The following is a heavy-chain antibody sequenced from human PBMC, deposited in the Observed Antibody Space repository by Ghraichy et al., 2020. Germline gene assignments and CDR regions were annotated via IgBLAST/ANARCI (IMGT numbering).Heavy chain of an antibody. V-gene: IGHV4-59*08. J-gene: IGHJ4*02. D-gene: IGHD3-10*01. CDR3: ARRFRGVAYYFDY. CDR2: ISYSGIT. CDR1: GGSINSYY. Sequence: SETLSLTCNVSGGSINSYYWNWIRQPPGKGLEWIGYISYSGITTYNPSLKSRVTMSVDTSKNQFSLKLNSVTAADTAVYYCARRFRGVAYYFDYWGRGALVTVSS.